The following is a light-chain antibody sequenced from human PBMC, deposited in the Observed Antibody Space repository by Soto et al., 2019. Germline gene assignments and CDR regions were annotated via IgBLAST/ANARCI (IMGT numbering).Light chain of an antibody. Sequence: EIVLMQSPGTLSFSPGERATLSCRASQTMTRAYLAWYQQKPGQAPRLLIYAASYRATGIPDKFSGSGSGTDFTLTISRLEPEDFAVYYCQQYGSSPPVTFGQGTRLEI. CDR1: QTMTRAY. CDR2: AAS. CDR3: QQYGSSPPVT. V-gene: IGKV3-20*01. J-gene: IGKJ5*01.